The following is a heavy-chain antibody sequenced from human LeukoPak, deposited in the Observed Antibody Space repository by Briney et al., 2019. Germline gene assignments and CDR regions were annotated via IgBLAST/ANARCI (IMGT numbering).Heavy chain of an antibody. Sequence: PWDTLSLTCTLSDGSICRHYWSLILQPPGKRLEWLGYIYYSGSTSYNPSLNSRVTISVDTSKNQFSLKLRSVTAADTAVYYCARLLVGAPDYWGQGTLVTVSS. J-gene: IGHJ4*02. CDR2: IYYSGST. CDR1: DGSICRHY. CDR3: ARLLVGAPDY. V-gene: IGHV4-59*08.